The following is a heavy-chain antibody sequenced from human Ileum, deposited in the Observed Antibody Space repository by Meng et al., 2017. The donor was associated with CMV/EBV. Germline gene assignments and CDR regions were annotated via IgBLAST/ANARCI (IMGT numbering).Heavy chain of an antibody. V-gene: IGHV4-34*01. J-gene: IGHJ4*02. Sequence: QLPQWGAGLLKPSETLSLTCAVFGGSFTGYYWSWFRQSPGKGLEWIGEITHSGRTSYNLSLKSRVTISVDMSKYQFSLKLTSVTAADTAIYYCARGLASGWPDYWGQGTLVTVSS. CDR1: GGSFTGYY. D-gene: IGHD3-10*01. CDR3: ARGLASGWPDY. CDR2: ITHSGRT.